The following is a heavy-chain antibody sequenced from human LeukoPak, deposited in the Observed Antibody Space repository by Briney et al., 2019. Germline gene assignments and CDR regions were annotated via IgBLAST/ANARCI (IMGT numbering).Heavy chain of an antibody. CDR1: GFTFSSYW. D-gene: IGHD5-18*01. CDR3: ARVITAMVTDYYYGMDV. CDR2: ISWNSGSI. Sequence: GGSLRLSCAASGFTFSSYWMHWVRQPPGKGLEWVSGISWNSGSIDYADSVKGRFTISRDNAKNSLYLQMNSLRVEDTAVYYCARVITAMVTDYYYGMDVWGQGTTVTVSS. J-gene: IGHJ6*02. V-gene: IGHV3-74*01.